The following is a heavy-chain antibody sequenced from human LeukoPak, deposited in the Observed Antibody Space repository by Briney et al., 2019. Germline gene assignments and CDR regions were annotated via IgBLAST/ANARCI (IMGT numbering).Heavy chain of an antibody. CDR1: GYTFTSYY. J-gene: IGHJ3*02. CDR3: ARRIAVPGSDAFDI. D-gene: IGHD6-19*01. CDR2: INPNSGDT. Sequence: ASVKVSCKASGYTFTSYYMHWVRQAPGQGLEWMGWINPNSGDTNYIQKFQGWVTMTRDTSITTAYMELSRLRSDDTAFYYCARRIAVPGSDAFDIWGQGTMVTVSS. V-gene: IGHV1-2*04.